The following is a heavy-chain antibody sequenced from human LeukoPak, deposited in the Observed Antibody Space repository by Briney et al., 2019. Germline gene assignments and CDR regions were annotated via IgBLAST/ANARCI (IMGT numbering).Heavy chain of an antibody. J-gene: IGHJ5*02. CDR2: ISWNSGSI. V-gene: IGHV3-9*01. D-gene: IGHD2-2*01. CDR1: GFTFDDYA. CDR3: AKGLDIVVVPAAADA. Sequence: TGGSLRLSCAASGFTFDDYAMHWVRQAPGKGLEWVSGISWNSGSIGYADSVKGRFTISRDNAKNSLYLQMNSLRAEDTALYYCAKGLDIVVVPAAADAWGQGTLVTVSS.